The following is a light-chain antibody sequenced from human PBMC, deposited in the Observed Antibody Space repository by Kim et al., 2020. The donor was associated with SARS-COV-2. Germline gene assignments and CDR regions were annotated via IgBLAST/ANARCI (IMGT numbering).Light chain of an antibody. V-gene: IGKV1D-13*01. J-gene: IGKJ1*01. Sequence: AYVGDRVNITCRASQDITTALAWYQQKPGKTPKRLMYDVSTLESGVPSRFSGSGSGTDFTLTIGSLQPEDFATYYCQQFKNYPRTFGQGTKVEIK. CDR2: DVS. CDR1: QDITTA. CDR3: QQFKNYPRT.